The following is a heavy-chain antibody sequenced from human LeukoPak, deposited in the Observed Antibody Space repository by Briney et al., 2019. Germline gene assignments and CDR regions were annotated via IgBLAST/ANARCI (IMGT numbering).Heavy chain of an antibody. CDR1: GFTFSNYA. V-gene: IGHV3-9*01. CDR3: AKAKYYYDSSGYSELDY. D-gene: IGHD3-22*01. Sequence: GGSLRLSCAASGFTFSNYAMHWVRQAPGKGLEWVSGISWNSGSIGYADSVKGRFTISRDNAKNSLYLQMNSLRAEDTALYYCAKAKYYYDSSGYSELDYWGQGTLVTVSS. J-gene: IGHJ4*02. CDR2: ISWNSGSI.